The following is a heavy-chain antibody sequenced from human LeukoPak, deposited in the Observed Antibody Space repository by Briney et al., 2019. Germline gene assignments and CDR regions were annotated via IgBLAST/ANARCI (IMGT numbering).Heavy chain of an antibody. CDR1: GGSFSNGYW. CDR2: ISRIGTT. CDR3: ARETDYSHPNYFDP. V-gene: IGHV4-4*02. D-gene: IGHD4-11*01. Sequence: SETLSLTCAISGGSFSNGYWWSWVRQSPGKGLEFIGQISRIGTTNYNPSLRSRVSISMDKSQNLFSLNLTSVTAADTAVYYCARETDYSHPNYFDPWGQGTLVTVSS. J-gene: IGHJ5*02.